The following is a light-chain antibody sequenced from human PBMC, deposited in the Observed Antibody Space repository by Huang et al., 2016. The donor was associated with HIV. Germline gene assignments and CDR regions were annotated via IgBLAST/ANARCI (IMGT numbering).Light chain of an antibody. CDR3: QQYDSSPVT. J-gene: IGKJ4*01. CDR1: QSVSSDY. V-gene: IGKV3-20*01. CDR2: GAS. Sequence: EIVLTQSPDTLSLSPGDRATLSCRASQSVSSDYLAWYQQNPGQAPRLLIYGASRRATGVPDRFSGSGSGTDFTLTISRLDPEDFAMYYCQQYDSSPVTFGGGTKVEMK.